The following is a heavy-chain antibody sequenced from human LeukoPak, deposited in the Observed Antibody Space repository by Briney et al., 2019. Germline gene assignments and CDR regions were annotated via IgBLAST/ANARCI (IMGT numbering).Heavy chain of an antibody. J-gene: IGHJ6*03. CDR1: GDSISTGSYY. Sequence: MASETLSLTCTVSGDSISTGSYYWGWIRQPPGKGLEWIGSIYFTGNTYYNPSLRSRVTISVDTSKNQFSLKLNSVTAADTAVYYCARGTVYSSSPLHYYYYMDVWGKGATATVSS. CDR3: ARGTVYSSSPLHYYYYMDV. D-gene: IGHD6-6*01. V-gene: IGHV4-39*07. CDR2: IYFTGNT.